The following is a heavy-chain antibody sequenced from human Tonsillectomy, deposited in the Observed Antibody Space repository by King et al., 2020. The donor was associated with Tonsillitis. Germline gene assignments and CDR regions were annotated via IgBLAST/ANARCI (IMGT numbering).Heavy chain of an antibody. CDR1: GVSISSYY. CDR2: IYYSGST. Sequence: VQLQESGPGLVKPSETLSLTCTVSGVSISSYYWSWIRQPPGKGLEWIGYIYYSGSTHYNPSLKSRVTISVDTSKNQFSLTLSSVTAADTAVYYCAGEDNYYFDYWGEGTLVTVSS. V-gene: IGHV4-59*01. J-gene: IGHJ4*02. D-gene: IGHD1-1*01. CDR3: AGEDNYYFDY.